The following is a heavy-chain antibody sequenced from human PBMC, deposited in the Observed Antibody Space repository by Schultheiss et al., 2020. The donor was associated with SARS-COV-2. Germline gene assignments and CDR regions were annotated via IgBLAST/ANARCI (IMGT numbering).Heavy chain of an antibody. CDR2: ISGSGGST. Sequence: AGSLRLSCAASGFTFSSYAMSWVRQAPGKGLEWVSAISGSGGSTYYADSVKGRFTISRDNSKNTLYLQMNSLRAEDTAVYYCAREGIAVGGGYFDYWGQGTLVTVSS. CDR3: AREGIAVGGGYFDY. CDR1: GFTFSSYA. J-gene: IGHJ4*02. D-gene: IGHD6-19*01. V-gene: IGHV3-23*01.